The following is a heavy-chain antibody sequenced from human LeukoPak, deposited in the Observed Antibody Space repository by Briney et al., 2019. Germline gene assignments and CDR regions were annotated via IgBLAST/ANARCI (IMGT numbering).Heavy chain of an antibody. J-gene: IGHJ2*01. V-gene: IGHV3-7*01. CDR2: IKQDGSEK. D-gene: IGHD2-2*01. Sequence: GGSLRLSCAASRFTFSSYWMSWVRQAPGKGLEWVANIKQDGSEKYYVDSVKGRFTISRDNAKNSLYLQMNSLRAEDTAVYYCARDYAVVVPAASNGNWYFDLWGRGTLVTVSS. CDR3: ARDYAVVVPAASNGNWYFDL. CDR1: RFTFSSYW.